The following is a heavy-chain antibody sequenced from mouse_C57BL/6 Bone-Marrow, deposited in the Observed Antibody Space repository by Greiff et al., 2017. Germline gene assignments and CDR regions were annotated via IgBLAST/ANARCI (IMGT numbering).Heavy chain of an antibody. CDR2: IFPGSGST. J-gene: IGHJ1*03. D-gene: IGHD1-1*01. V-gene: IGHV1-75*01. Sequence: VQLQQSGPELVKPGASVKISCKASGYTFTDYYINWVKQRPGQGLEWIGWIFPGSGSTYYNEKFKGKATLTVDKSSSTAYMLLSSLTSEDSAVYFCARYEWVTTVVHWYFDVWGTGTTVTVSS. CDR1: GYTFTDYY. CDR3: ARYEWVTTVVHWYFDV.